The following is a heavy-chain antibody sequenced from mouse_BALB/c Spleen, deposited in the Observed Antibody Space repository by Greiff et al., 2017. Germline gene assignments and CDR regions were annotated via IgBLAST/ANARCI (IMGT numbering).Heavy chain of an antibody. CDR2: ISSGSSTI. Sequence: EVQRVESGGGLVQPGGSRKLSCAASGFTFSSFGMHWVRQAPEKGLEWVAYISSGSSTIYYADTVKGRFTIARDNPKNTLFLQMTSLRSEDTAMYYCARDYYGGSNYFDYWGQGTTLTVSS. V-gene: IGHV5-17*02. D-gene: IGHD1-1*01. CDR1: GFTFSSFG. CDR3: ARDYYGGSNYFDY. J-gene: IGHJ2*01.